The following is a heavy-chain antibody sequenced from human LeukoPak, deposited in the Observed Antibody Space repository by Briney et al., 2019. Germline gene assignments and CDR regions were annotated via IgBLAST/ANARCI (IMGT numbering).Heavy chain of an antibody. V-gene: IGHV4-61*02. D-gene: IGHD2-2*01. J-gene: IGHJ6*02. Sequence: PSETLSLTCTVSGGSISSGSYYWSWIRQPAGKGLEWIGRIYTSGSTNYNPSLKRRVTISVDTSKTQFSLKLSSVTAADTAVYYCARGGLVVPAAIYYYYYGMDVWGQGTTVTVSS. CDR3: ARGGLVVPAAIYYYYYGMDV. CDR1: GGSISSGSYY. CDR2: IYTSGST.